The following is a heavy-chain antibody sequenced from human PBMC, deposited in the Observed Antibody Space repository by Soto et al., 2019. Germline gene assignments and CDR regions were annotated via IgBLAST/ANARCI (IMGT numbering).Heavy chain of an antibody. D-gene: IGHD2-21*01. CDR3: ASGGHVVVVSAALDY. Sequence: QVQLMQSGAEVKKPGASVKVSCKASGDTFSDYYIHWVRQAPGQGLEWMGTVNPSGGHTTYSQHFVGRVSMTRDTSTSTLPMVLTGVKSECTAVYYCASGGHVVVVSAALDYWGQGTLVTVAS. CDR1: GDTFSDYY. J-gene: IGHJ4*02. CDR2: VNPSGGHT. V-gene: IGHV1-46*01.